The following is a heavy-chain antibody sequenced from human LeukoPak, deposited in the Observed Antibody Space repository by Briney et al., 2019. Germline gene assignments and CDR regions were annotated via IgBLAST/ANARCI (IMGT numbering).Heavy chain of an antibody. D-gene: IGHD2-15*01. CDR2: IYYSGST. V-gene: IGHV4-30-4*01. CDR1: GGSISSGDYY. J-gene: IGHJ4*02. CDR3: ARGARVAATGYYFGY. Sequence: SQTLSLTCTVSGGSISSGDYYWSWIRQPPGKGLEWIGYIYYSGSTYYNPYLKSRVTISVDTSKNQFSLKLSSVTAADTAVYYCARGARVAATGYYFGYWGQGTLVTVSS.